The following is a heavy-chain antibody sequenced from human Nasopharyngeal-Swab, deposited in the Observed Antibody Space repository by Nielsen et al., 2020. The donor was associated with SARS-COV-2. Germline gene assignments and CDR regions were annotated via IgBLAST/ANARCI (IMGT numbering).Heavy chain of an antibody. V-gene: IGHV4-31*02. Sequence: WIRQPLGQGLYWIGYLYYGGKIFYNPSLKSRVSISVDTSKNQFSLELNSLTAADTAVYYFARLTCRSTSCLGANWFDPWGQGTLVTVSS. D-gene: IGHD2-2*01. CDR2: LYYGGKI. J-gene: IGHJ5*02. CDR3: ARLTCRSTSCLGANWFDP.